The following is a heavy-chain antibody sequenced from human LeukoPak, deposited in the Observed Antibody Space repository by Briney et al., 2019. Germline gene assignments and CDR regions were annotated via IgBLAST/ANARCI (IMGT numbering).Heavy chain of an antibody. CDR1: GYTLTELS. CDR2: FDPEDGET. D-gene: IGHD3-10*01. V-gene: IGHV1-24*01. J-gene: IGHJ6*02. CDR3: ATDRRSGALSYYYGMDV. Sequence: ASVKVSCKVSGYTLTELSMHWVRQAPGKGLEWMGGFDPEDGETIYAQKFQGRVTMTEDTSTDTAYMELSSLRSEDTAVYYCATDRRSGALSYYYGMDVWGQGTTVTVSS.